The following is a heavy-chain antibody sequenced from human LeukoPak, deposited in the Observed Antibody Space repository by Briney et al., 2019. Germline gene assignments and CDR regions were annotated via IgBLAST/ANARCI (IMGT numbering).Heavy chain of an antibody. Sequence: SQTLSLTCTVSGGSFRSGGYYWSWIRQHPEKGLEWIGYIYDSGTSYYNPSLKSRVTISVDTSKNQFSLKLASLTAADTAVYYCARDFDGSGSQWGQGILVTVSS. D-gene: IGHD3-10*01. V-gene: IGHV4-31*03. J-gene: IGHJ4*02. CDR2: IYDSGTS. CDR3: ARDFDGSGSQ. CDR1: GGSFRSGGYY.